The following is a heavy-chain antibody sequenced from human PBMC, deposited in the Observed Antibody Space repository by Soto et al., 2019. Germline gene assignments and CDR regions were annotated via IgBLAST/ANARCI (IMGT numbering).Heavy chain of an antibody. CDR3: ARDPTTTRAPDYYGMDV. Sequence: GGSLRLSCAASGFTFSSYSMNWVRQAPGKGLEWVSYISSSSSTIYYADSVKGRFTISRDNAKNSLYLQMNSLRDEDTAVYYCARDPTTTRAPDYYGMDVWGQGTTVTVSS. CDR1: GFTFSSYS. J-gene: IGHJ6*02. D-gene: IGHD1-1*01. CDR2: ISSSSSTI. V-gene: IGHV3-48*02.